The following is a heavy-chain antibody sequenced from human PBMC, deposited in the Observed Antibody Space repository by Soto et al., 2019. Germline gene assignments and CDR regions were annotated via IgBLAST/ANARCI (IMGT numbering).Heavy chain of an antibody. J-gene: IGHJ4*02. D-gene: IGHD5-12*01. Sequence: GAAVKVSRKASGYTFTSYAMHGVRQARGQRLEGMGWINAGNGNTKYSQKFQGRVTITRDTSARAAYMELSSLRSEDTAVYYCARDGGRWLQNPFGYWGQGTMVTVSS. V-gene: IGHV1-3*01. CDR2: INAGNGNT. CDR3: ARDGGRWLQNPFGY. CDR1: GYTFTSYA.